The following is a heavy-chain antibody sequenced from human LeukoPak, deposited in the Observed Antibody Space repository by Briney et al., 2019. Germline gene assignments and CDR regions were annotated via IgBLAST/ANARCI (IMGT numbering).Heavy chain of an antibody. V-gene: IGHV4-59*01. CDR1: GGSISSYY. J-gene: IGHJ6*02. Sequence: SETLSLTCTVSGGSISSYYWSWIRQPPGKGLEWIGYIYYSGSTNYNPSLKSRVTISVDTSKNQFSLKLSSVTAADTAAYYCARDLSYSSGRRGCMDVWGQGTTVTVSS. CDR3: ARDLSYSSGRRGCMDV. D-gene: IGHD6-19*01. CDR2: IYYSGST.